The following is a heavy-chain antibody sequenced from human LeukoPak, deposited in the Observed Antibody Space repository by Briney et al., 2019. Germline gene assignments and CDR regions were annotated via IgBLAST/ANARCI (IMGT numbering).Heavy chain of an antibody. D-gene: IGHD1-26*01. CDR2: IYYSGST. CDR3: AREVSGSYGSYYYYYMDV. J-gene: IGHJ6*03. V-gene: IGHV4-59*01. CDR1: GGSISSYY. Sequence: PSETLSLTCTVSGGSISSYYWSWIRQPPGKGLEWIGYIYYSGSTNYNPSLKSRVTISVDTSKNQFSLKLSSVTAADTAVYYCAREVSGSYGSYYYYYMDVWGKGTTVTASS.